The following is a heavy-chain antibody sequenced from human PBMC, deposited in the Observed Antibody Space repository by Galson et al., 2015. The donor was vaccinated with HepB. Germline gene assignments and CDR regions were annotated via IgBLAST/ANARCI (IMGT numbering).Heavy chain of an antibody. CDR2: IIPIFGTA. J-gene: IGHJ3*02. Sequence: SVKVSCKASGGTFSSYAISWVRQAPGQGLEWMGGIIPIFGTANYAQKFQGRVTITADESTSTAYMELSSLRSEDTAVYYCVGSYYYDSSGYYYDAFDIWGQGTMVTVSS. V-gene: IGHV1-69*13. CDR3: VGSYYYDSSGYYYDAFDI. CDR1: GGTFSSYA. D-gene: IGHD3-22*01.